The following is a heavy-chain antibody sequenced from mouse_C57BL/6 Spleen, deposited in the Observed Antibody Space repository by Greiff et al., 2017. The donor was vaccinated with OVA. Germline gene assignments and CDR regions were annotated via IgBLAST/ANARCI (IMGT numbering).Heavy chain of an antibody. CDR1: GFTFSSYA. D-gene: IGHD2-2*01. CDR3: ARGYGYDGAWFAY. CDR2: ISDGGSYT. V-gene: IGHV5-4*03. J-gene: IGHJ3*01. Sequence: EVNVVESGGGLVKPGGSLKLSCAASGFTFSSYAMSWVRQTPEKRLEWVATISDGGSYTYYPDNVKGRFTISRDNAKNNLYLQMSHLKSEDTAMYYCARGYGYDGAWFAYWGQGTLVTVSA.